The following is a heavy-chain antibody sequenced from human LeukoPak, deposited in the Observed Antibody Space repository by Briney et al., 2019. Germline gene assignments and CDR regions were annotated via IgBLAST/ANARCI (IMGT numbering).Heavy chain of an antibody. V-gene: IGHV4-30-4*01. J-gene: IGHJ4*02. Sequence: SETLSLTCTVSGGSISSGDYYWSWIRQPPGKGLEWIGYIYYSGSTYYNPSLKSRVTISVDTSKNQFSLKLSSVTAADTAVYYCARGPVSHRRFDYWGQGTLVTVSS. CDR2: IYYSGST. CDR1: GGSISSGDYY. CDR3: ARGPVSHRRFDY. D-gene: IGHD1-14*01.